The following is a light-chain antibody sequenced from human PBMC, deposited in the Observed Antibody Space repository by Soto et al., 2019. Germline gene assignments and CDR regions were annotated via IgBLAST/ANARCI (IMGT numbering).Light chain of an antibody. CDR1: QSDSSSY. J-gene: IGKJ2*01. CDR3: QQYGSSYT. V-gene: IGKV3-20*01. Sequence: EIVLTQSPGTLSLSPGERATLSCRASQSDSSSYLAWYQQKPGQAPRLLIYGASSRATGIPDRFSGSGSGTDFTLTISRLEPEDFAVYYCQQYGSSYTFGQGTKLEIK. CDR2: GAS.